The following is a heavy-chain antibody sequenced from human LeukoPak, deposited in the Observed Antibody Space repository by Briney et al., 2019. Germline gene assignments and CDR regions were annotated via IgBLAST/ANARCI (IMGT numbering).Heavy chain of an antibody. V-gene: IGHV3-21*01. CDR2: ISSSSSYI. CDR3: ARALTYYDLWSGY. CDR1: GFTFSSYS. D-gene: IGHD3-3*01. J-gene: IGHJ4*02. Sequence: PGGSLRLSCAAPGFTFSSYSMNWVRRAPGKGLEWVSSISSSSSYIYYADSVKGRFTISRDNAKNSLYLQMNSLRAEDTAVYYCARALTYYDLWSGYWGQGTLVTVSS.